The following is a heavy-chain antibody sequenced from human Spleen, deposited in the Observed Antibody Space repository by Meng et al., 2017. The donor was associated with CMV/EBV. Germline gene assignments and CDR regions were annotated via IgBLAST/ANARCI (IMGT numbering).Heavy chain of an antibody. V-gene: IGHV3-21*01. J-gene: IGHJ4*02. D-gene: IGHD2-8*01. Sequence: FGISGYIMHWVRQAPGEGLEWVSSISSSSRDTDYADSVKGRFTISRDNAKNALYMQMSSLRAEDTAVYYCARIYCTDGVCSTPFDYWGQGTLVTVSS. CDR1: FGISGYI. CDR2: ISSSSRDT. CDR3: ARIYCTDGVCSTPFDY.